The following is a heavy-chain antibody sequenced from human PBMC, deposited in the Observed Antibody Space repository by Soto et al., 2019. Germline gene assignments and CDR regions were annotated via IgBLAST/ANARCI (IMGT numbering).Heavy chain of an antibody. J-gene: IGHJ4*02. CDR3: ARRYGPGFDY. V-gene: IGHV4-59*08. D-gene: IGHD4-17*01. Sequence: PSETLSITCTVSGGSISRYYWSWIRQPPGKGLEWIGYIYYSGSTNYNPSLKSRVTISVDTSKNQFSLKLSSVTAADTAVYYCARRYGPGFDYWGQGTLVTVSS. CDR2: IYYSGST. CDR1: GGSISRYY.